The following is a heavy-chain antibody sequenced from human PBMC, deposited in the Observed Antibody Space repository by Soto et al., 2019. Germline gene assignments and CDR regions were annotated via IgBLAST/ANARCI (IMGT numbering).Heavy chain of an antibody. J-gene: IGHJ4*02. CDR3: AKPQKSRDILTGYYKPKAPFDY. V-gene: IGHV3-23*01. CDR2: ISGSGGST. CDR1: GFTFSSYA. D-gene: IGHD3-9*01. Sequence: PGGSLRLSCAASGFTFSSYAMSWVRQAPGKGLEWVSAISGSGGSTYYADSVKGRFTISRDNSKNTLYLQMNSLRAEDTAVYYCAKPQKSRDILTGYYKPKAPFDYWGQGTLVTSPQ.